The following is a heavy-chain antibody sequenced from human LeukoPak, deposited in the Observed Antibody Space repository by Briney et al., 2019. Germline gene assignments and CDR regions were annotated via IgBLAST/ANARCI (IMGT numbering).Heavy chain of an antibody. Sequence: GGSLRLSCAASGFTFSSYAMSWVRQAPGKGLEWVAFISDDGSRQHYADSVKGRFTISRDNSKNTLNLQMNSLRAEDTAVYYCVKDRTGTYTLDYWGQGTLVTVSS. CDR1: GFTFSSYA. V-gene: IGHV3-30-3*01. CDR3: VKDRTGTYTLDY. J-gene: IGHJ4*02. CDR2: ISDDGSRQ. D-gene: IGHD3-10*01.